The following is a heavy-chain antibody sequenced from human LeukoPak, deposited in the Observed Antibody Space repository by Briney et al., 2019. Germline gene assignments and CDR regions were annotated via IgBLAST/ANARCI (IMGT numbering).Heavy chain of an antibody. J-gene: IGHJ6*02. CDR1: GFTLSSYA. Sequence: PGGSLRLSCTAPGFTLSSYAMSWVRQAPGEGLEWVSTISGSADNTNYAEAVKGRFTISRDNAKNSLYLQMSNLRAEDTAVYFCARGGGLDVWGQGATVTVSS. CDR3: ARGGGLDV. V-gene: IGHV3-23*01. CDR2: ISGSADNT. D-gene: IGHD3-16*01.